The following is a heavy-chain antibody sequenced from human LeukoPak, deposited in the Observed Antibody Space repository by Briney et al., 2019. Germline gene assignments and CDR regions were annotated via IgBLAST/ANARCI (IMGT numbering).Heavy chain of an antibody. CDR2: ISFDGNNK. D-gene: IGHD3-22*01. V-gene: IGHV3-30*18. CDR3: AKPYDRSGFYFDY. Sequence: GGSLRLSCAASGFTFSTYGMHWVRQAPGKRLEWVAVISFDGNNKYYADSVKGRFTISRDNSKNTLYLQMNSLRAEDTAVYYCAKPYDRSGFYFDYWGQGTLVTVSS. CDR1: GFTFSTYG. J-gene: IGHJ4*02.